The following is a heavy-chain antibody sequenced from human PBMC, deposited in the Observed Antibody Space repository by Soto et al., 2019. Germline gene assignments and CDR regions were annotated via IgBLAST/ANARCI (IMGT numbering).Heavy chain of an antibody. D-gene: IGHD4-17*01. CDR1: GGSISSSNW. V-gene: IGHV4-4*02. J-gene: IGHJ4*03. CDR2: IYHSGST. CDR3: ASDVGYGDYVGGVRLSAFDY. Sequence: SETLSLTCAVSGGSISSSNWWSWVRQPPGKGLEWIGEIYHSGSTNYNPSLKSRVTISVDKSKNQFSLKLSSVTAADTAVYYCASDVGYGDYVGGVRLSAFDYWGQGTTVTVSS.